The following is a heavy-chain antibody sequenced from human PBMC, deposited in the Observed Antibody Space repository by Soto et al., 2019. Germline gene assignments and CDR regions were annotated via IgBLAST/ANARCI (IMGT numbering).Heavy chain of an antibody. CDR3: AKDISSGYYVDD. J-gene: IGHJ4*02. CDR2: ISVSGGST. CDR1: GFTFSSYS. V-gene: IGHV3-23*01. Sequence: PXGSLRLTFAASGFTFSSYSMSWVRQAPGKGLEWVSAISVSGGSTYYADSVKGRFTISRDNSKNTLYLQMNSMRAEDTAVYYCAKDISSGYYVDDWGQGTLVTVSS. D-gene: IGHD3-22*01.